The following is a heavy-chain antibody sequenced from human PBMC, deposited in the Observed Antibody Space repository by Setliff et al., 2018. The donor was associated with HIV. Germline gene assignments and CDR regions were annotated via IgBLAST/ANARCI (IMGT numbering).Heavy chain of an antibody. J-gene: IGHJ6*03. Sequence: ASVKVSCKTSGYTFVSSHINWARQATGQGLEWMGWINPNSGDTGLAPKFQGRVTLTSNTSISTAYMQLSSLTSEDTAVYYCARATPSIVAAGDYYHFYMDVWGKGSTVTV. CDR3: ARATPSIVAAGDYYHFYMDV. CDR2: INPNSGDT. V-gene: IGHV1-8*02. D-gene: IGHD6-13*01. CDR1: GYTFVSSH.